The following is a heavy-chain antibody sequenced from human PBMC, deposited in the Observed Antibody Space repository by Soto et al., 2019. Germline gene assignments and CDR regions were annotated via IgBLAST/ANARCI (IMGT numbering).Heavy chain of an antibody. CDR2: INPNSGGT. D-gene: IGHD4-17*01. CDR1: GYTFTGYY. J-gene: IGHJ5*02. V-gene: IGHV1-2*02. Sequence: ASVKVSCKASGYTFTGYYMHWVRQAPGQGLEWMGWINPNSGGTNYAQKFQGRVTMTRDTSISTAYMELSRLRSDDTAVYYCARVESPVTKNWFDPWGQGTLVTVSS. CDR3: ARVESPVTKNWFDP.